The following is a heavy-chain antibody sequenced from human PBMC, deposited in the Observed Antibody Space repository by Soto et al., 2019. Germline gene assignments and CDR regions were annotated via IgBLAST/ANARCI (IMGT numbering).Heavy chain of an antibody. CDR2: ISGSGGST. J-gene: IGHJ6*02. V-gene: IGHV3-23*01. D-gene: IGHD3-10*01. CDR1: GFRFSDAW. CDR3: AKDHDYGSRSLNGMDV. Sequence: PGGSLRLSCAASGFRFSDAWMTWVRQVPGRGLEWVGRISGSGGSTYYADSVKGRFTISRDNSKNTLYLQMNSLRAEDTAVYYCAKDHDYGSRSLNGMDVWGQGTTITVSS.